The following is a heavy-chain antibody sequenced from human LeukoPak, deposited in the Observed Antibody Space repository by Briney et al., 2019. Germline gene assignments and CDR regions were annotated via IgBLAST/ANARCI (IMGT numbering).Heavy chain of an antibody. V-gene: IGHV4-34*01. CDR2: INHSGST. CDR1: GGSISSYY. Sequence: SSETLSLTCTVSGGSISSYYWSWIRQPPGKGLEWIGEINHSGSTNYNPSLKSRVTISVDTSKNQFSLKLSSVTAADTAVYYCARAGHYCSSTSCYVNFDHWGQGTLVTVSS. CDR3: ARAGHYCSSTSCYVNFDH. D-gene: IGHD2-2*01. J-gene: IGHJ4*02.